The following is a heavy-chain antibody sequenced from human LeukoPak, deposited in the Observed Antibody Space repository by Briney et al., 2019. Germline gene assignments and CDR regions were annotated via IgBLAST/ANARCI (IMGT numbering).Heavy chain of an antibody. D-gene: IGHD6-13*01. Sequence: PSETLSLTCAVYGGSFSGYYWSWIRQPPGKGLEWIGEMSHSGSTYYNPSLKSRVTIPVDTSKNHLSLRLSSVTAADTAVYYCARGLGGSRTSDYWGQGTLVTVSS. J-gene: IGHJ4*02. CDR1: GGSFSGYY. CDR2: MSHSGST. CDR3: ARGLGGSRTSDY. V-gene: IGHV4-34*01.